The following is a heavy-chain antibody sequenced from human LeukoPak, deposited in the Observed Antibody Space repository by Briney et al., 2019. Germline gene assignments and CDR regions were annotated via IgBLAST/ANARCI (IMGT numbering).Heavy chain of an antibody. V-gene: IGHV3-15*01. Sequence: GGSLRLSCAASGFTFSNTWMSWVRQAPGKGLEWVGRIKSKTDGETTDYAAPVKGRFTISRDDSENTLYLHMNSLKTEDTAVYYCTSRISKHYLDDWGQGTLVTVSS. CDR2: IKSKTDGETT. J-gene: IGHJ4*02. CDR1: GFTFSNTW. D-gene: IGHD3-3*02. CDR3: TSRISKHYLDD.